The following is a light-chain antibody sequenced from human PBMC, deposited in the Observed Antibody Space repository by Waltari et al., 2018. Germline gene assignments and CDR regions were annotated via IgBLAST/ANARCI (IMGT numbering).Light chain of an antibody. Sequence: QSVLTQPPSVSGPPGQRATTPCTGSGPNFGAGYDVHWYHRGPRTAPKHLSYGSTSRPLGVPDRFFGSTSGTSASLTITGLQVEDEGDYYCQSYDTSLSVVFGGGTKLTVL. CDR1: GPNFGAGYD. CDR3: QSYDTSLSVV. V-gene: IGLV1-40*01. J-gene: IGLJ3*02. CDR2: GST.